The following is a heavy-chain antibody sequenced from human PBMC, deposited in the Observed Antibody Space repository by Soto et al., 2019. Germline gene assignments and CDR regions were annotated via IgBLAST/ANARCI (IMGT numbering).Heavy chain of an antibody. J-gene: IGHJ6*02. D-gene: IGHD3-3*01. CDR1: GYSFTSYW. V-gene: IGHV5-51*01. CDR3: ARQGGEEDFCSGYSEYGMDV. CDR2: IYPGDSDT. Sequence: GESLKISCKGSGYSFTSYWIGWVRQMPGKGLEWMGIIYPGDSDTRYSPSFQGQVTISADKSISTAYLQWSSLKASDTAMYYCARQGGEEDFCSGYSEYGMDVWGQGTTVTVSS.